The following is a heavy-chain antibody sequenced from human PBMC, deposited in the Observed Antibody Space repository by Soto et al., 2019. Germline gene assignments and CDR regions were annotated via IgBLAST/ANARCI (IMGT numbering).Heavy chain of an antibody. CDR3: ARDHLYCIDVNCFRGYYGMDV. V-gene: IGHV3-30*04. D-gene: IGHD1-1*01. CDR1: GFSFETYA. J-gene: IGHJ6*02. Sequence: GGSLRLSCEASGFSFETYAFHWVRQAPGKGLEWVAVISFDGKNTYYADSVKGRFTFSRDNSKNTLYLQLNRLRPEDTAVYFCARDHLYCIDVNCFRGYYGMDVWGQGTTVTVSS. CDR2: ISFDGKNT.